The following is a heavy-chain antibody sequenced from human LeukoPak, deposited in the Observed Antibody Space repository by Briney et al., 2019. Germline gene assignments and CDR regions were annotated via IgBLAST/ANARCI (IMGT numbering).Heavy chain of an antibody. V-gene: IGHV1-46*01. CDR1: GYAFTSYY. CDR3: ARVNVLRYFDWLLPEGAFDP. D-gene: IGHD3-9*01. CDR2: INPSGGST. J-gene: IGHJ5*02. Sequence: ASVKVSCKASGYAFTSYYMYWVRQAPGQGLEWMGIINPSGGSTSYAQKFQGRVTMTRDTSTSTVYMELSSLRSEDTAVYYCARVNVLRYFDWLLPEGAFDPWGQGTLVTVSS.